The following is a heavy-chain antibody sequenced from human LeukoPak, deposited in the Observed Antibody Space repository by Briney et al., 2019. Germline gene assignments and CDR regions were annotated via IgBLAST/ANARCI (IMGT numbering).Heavy chain of an antibody. V-gene: IGHV1-69*05. CDR3: ARHTYCGGDCYDPTTYYFDY. J-gene: IGHJ4*02. CDR1: GGTFSSYA. D-gene: IGHD2-21*02. Sequence: SVKVSCKASGGTFSSYAISWVRQAPGQGLKWMGGIIPIFGTANYAQRFQGRVTITTDESTSTAYMELSSLRSEDTAVYYCARHTYCGGDCYDPTTYYFDYWGQGTLVTVSS. CDR2: IIPIFGTA.